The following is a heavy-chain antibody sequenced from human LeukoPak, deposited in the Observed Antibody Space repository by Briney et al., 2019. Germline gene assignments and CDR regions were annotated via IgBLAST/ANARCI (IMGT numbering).Heavy chain of an antibody. CDR2: ISGSGGST. V-gene: IGHV3-23*01. D-gene: IGHD2-2*03. J-gene: IGHJ6*03. CDR1: GFTFSSYA. CDR3: ARGPLDIVVVPAAEGYYMDV. Sequence: TGGSLRLSCAASGFTFSSYAMSWVRQAPGKGLEWVSAISGSGGSTYYADSVKGRFTISRDNSKNTLYLQMNSLRAEDTAVYYCARGPLDIVVVPAAEGYYMDVWGKGTTVTVSS.